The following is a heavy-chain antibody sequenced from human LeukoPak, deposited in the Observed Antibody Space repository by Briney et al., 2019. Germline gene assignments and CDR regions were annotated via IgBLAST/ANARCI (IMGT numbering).Heavy chain of an antibody. J-gene: IGHJ2*01. Sequence: ASVKVSCKASGYTFTNYYINWVRQATGQGLEWMGWMNPAGDDAGYAQRFQGRMNLTRDTSVSTVYMELSSLRSDDTAVYYCARGAVTTAVHWHFSLWGRGTLVTVSS. D-gene: IGHD4-17*01. CDR1: GYTFTNYY. CDR3: ARGAVTTAVHWHFSL. V-gene: IGHV1-8*01. CDR2: MNPAGDDA.